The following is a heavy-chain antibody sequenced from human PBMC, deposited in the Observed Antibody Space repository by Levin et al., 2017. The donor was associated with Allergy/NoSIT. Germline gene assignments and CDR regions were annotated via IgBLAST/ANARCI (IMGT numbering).Heavy chain of an antibody. CDR1: GFTFSSYA. V-gene: IGHV3-30-3*01. CDR2: ISYDGNNK. Sequence: GESLKISCAASGFTFSSYAMHWVRQAPGKGLEWVAVISYDGNNKYYADSVKGRFTISRDNSKNTLYLQMNSLRTEDTAVYYCARDKTGAGYYYYCYMDVWGKGTTVTVSS. J-gene: IGHJ6*03. D-gene: IGHD1-1*01. CDR3: ARDKTGAGYYYYCYMDV.